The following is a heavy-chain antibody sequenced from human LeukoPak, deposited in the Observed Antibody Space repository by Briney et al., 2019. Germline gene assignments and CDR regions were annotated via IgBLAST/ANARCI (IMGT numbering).Heavy chain of an antibody. CDR2: IFYCDSGT. D-gene: IGHD3-16*01. J-gene: IGHJ3*01. Sequence: GASLKISCKGSGYSYTNYWFGWVRQLSGKGLEWMGIIFYCDSGTRYSPSFQGQVTISVDTSISNAYLQWNSLKASDTAVYYCVRRAHDYIWGSNSYDVFDLWGEGTMVTVSS. CDR1: GYSYTNYW. CDR3: VRRAHDYIWGSNSYDVFDL. V-gene: IGHV5-51*01.